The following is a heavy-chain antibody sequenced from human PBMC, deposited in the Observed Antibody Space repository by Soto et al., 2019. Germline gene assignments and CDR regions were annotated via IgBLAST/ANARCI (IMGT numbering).Heavy chain of an antibody. D-gene: IGHD6-6*01. CDR3: ARLASSSSSDY. CDR1: GFTFSSYS. J-gene: IGHJ4*02. V-gene: IGHV3-48*01. Sequence: GESLKISCAASGFTFSSYSMNWVRQAPGKGLEWVSYISSSSSTIYYADSVKGRFTISRDNAKNSLYLQMNSLRAEDTAVYYCARLASSSSSDYWGQGTLVTVSS. CDR2: ISSSSSTI.